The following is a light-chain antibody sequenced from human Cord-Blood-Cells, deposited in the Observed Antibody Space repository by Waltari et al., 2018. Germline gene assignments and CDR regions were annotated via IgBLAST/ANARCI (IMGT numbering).Light chain of an antibody. Sequence: DIVMTQSPDSLAVSLGARATINCKSSQSVLYSSNNKNYLAWYQRKPGQPPKLLIYWASTRESGVPDRFSGSGSGTDFTLTISSLQAEDVAVYYCQQYYSTLLTFGGGTKVEIK. J-gene: IGKJ4*01. CDR2: WAS. CDR1: QSVLYSSNNKNY. V-gene: IGKV4-1*01. CDR3: QQYYSTLLT.